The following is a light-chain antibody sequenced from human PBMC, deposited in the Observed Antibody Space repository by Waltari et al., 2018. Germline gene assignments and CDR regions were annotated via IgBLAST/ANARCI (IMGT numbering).Light chain of an antibody. CDR3: QHYVNLPAT. J-gene: IGKJ1*01. CDR1: QSISHY. CDR2: HAS. Sequence: EVVLTQYPGTLSLSPGEGATLSCRASQSISHYLAGYQQKPGQAPRLLIYHASSRATGIPDRFSGSGSGTDFSLTISRLEPEDFAVYYCQHYVNLPATFGQGTKVEIK. V-gene: IGKV3-20*01.